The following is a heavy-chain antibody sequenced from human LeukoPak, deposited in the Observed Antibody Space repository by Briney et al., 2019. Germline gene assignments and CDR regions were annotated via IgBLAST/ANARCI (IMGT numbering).Heavy chain of an antibody. V-gene: IGHV4-59*01. CDR1: GGSFSSYY. D-gene: IGHD3-10*01. Sequence: SETLSLTCTASGGSFSSYYWSWIRQPPGKGLEWIGYIYYSGSTNYNPSLKSRVTISVDTSKNQFSLKLSSVTAADTAVYYCATLGVRFGERWFDPWGQGTLVTVSS. CDR2: IYYSGST. J-gene: IGHJ5*02. CDR3: ATLGVRFGERWFDP.